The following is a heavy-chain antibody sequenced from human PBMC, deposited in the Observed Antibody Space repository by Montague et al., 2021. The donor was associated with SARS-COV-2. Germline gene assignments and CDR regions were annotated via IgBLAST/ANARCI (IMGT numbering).Heavy chain of an antibody. CDR3: ARGRTVTTFYYYYGMDV. D-gene: IGHD4-17*01. CDR2: INHSGST. Sequence: SETLSLTRAVYGGSFSGYYWSWIRQHPGKGLEWIGEINHSGSTNYNPSLKSRVTISVDTSKNQFSLKLSSVTAADTAVYYCARGRTVTTFYYYYGMDVWGQGTTVTVS. V-gene: IGHV4-34*01. J-gene: IGHJ6*02. CDR1: GGSFSGYY.